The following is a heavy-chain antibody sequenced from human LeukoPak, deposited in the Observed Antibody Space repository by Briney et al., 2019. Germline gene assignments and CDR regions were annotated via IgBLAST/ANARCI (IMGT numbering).Heavy chain of an antibody. CDR1: GYTFINNW. Sequence: ASVKVSCKASGYTFINNWMHWVRQAPGQGLEWMGIINPSGGSTSYAQKFQGRVTMTRDMSTSTVYMELSSLRSEDTAVYYCARDGGTNWYFDLWGRGTLVTVSS. V-gene: IGHV1-46*01. CDR3: ARDGGTNWYFDL. D-gene: IGHD2-15*01. J-gene: IGHJ2*01. CDR2: INPSGGST.